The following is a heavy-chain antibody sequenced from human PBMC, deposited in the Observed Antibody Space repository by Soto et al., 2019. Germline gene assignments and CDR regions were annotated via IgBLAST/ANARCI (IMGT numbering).Heavy chain of an antibody. CDR2: IIPILGIA. J-gene: IGHJ6*04. CDR1: GGTFSSYT. V-gene: IGHV1-69*02. Sequence: SVKVSCKASGGTFSSYTISWVRQAPGQGLEWMGRIIPILGIANYAQKFQGRVTITADKSTSTAYMELSSLRSEDTAVYYCARPPRYGSGPRPCYYQYFHGVWRKRTTDIVSS. CDR3: ARPPRYGSGPRPCYYQYFHGV. D-gene: IGHD3-10*01.